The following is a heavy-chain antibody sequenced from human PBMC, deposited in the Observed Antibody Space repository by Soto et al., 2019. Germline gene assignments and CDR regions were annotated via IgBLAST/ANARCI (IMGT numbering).Heavy chain of an antibody. J-gene: IGHJ5*02. CDR1: GFTFRSYA. CDR3: ATWIIAAAGTGGFSNKDTQGFDP. Sequence: PGGSLRLSCAASGFTFRSYAMSWVRQAPGKGLEWVSAISGSGGSTYYADSVKGRFTISRDNSKNTLYLQMISLRAEDTAVYYCATWIIAAAGTGGFSNKDTQGFDPWGQGTLVTVSS. V-gene: IGHV3-23*01. D-gene: IGHD6-13*01. CDR2: ISGSGGST.